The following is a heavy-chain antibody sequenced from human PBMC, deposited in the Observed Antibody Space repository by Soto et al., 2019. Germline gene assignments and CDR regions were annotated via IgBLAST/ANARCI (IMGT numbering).Heavy chain of an antibody. CDR2: ISYDGSNT. CDR1: GFTFSSYG. CDR3: AKTRSGSYGYYYGMDV. D-gene: IGHD1-26*01. J-gene: IGHJ6*02. V-gene: IGHV3-30*18. Sequence: PGGSLRLSCAASGFTFSSYGMHWVRQAPGKGLEWVAVISYDGSNTYYADSVKGRFTISRDNSKNTLYLQMNSLRAEDTAVYYCAKTRSGSYGYYYGMDVWGQGTTVTVSS.